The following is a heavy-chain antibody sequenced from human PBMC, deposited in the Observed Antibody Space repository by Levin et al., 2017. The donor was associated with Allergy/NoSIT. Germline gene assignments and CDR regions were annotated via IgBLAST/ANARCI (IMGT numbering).Heavy chain of an antibody. J-gene: IGHJ6*02. D-gene: IGHD6-6*01. V-gene: IGHV1-2*02. Sequence: ASVKVSCKASGNTFTDYYMYWVRQAPGQGLEWMGWINPNSGGTNYAQKFRGRVTMSRDTSISTAYMELRRLTSDDTAVYYCAREIAARHTLHCYGMDVWGQGTTVTVSS. CDR3: AREIAARHTLHCYGMDV. CDR1: GNTFTDYY. CDR2: INPNSGGT.